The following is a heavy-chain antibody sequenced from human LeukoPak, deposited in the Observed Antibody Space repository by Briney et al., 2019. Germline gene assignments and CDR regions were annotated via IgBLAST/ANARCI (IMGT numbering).Heavy chain of an antibody. CDR3: ARDCGPSDYNPYYFDY. D-gene: IGHD4-11*01. CDR2: IYYSGST. CDR1: GGSITTGSYY. V-gene: IGHV4-30-4*01. J-gene: IGHJ4*02. Sequence: SETLSLTCTVSGGSITTGSYYWIWIRQPAGKGLEWIGYIYYSGSTYYNPSLKSRVTISVDTSKNQFSLKLSSVTAADTAVYYCARDCGPSDYNPYYFDYWGQGTLVTVSS.